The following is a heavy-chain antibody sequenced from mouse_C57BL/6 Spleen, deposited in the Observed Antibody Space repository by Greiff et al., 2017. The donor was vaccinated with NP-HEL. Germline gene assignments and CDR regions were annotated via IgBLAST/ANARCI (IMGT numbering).Heavy chain of an antibody. CDR3: ARSRGYYYGSSSYYFDY. CDR2: INPSTGGT. CDR1: GYSFTGYY. V-gene: IGHV1-42*01. Sequence: EVQLQQSGPELVKPGASVKISCKASGYSFTGYYMNWVKQSPEKSLEWIGEINPSTGGTTYNQKFKAKATLTVDKSSSTAYMQLKSLTSEDSAVYYCARSRGYYYGSSSYYFDYWGQGTTLTVSS. D-gene: IGHD1-1*01. J-gene: IGHJ2*01.